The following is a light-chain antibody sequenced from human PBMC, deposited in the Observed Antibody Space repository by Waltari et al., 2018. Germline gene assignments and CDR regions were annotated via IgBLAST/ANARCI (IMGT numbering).Light chain of an antibody. CDR3: SSFTVSSTWV. CDR2: EVT. J-gene: IGLJ3*02. CDR1: SSDVGSYNR. Sequence: QSALTQPASVSGSPGQSITISCTGTSSDVGSYNRVSWFQQSPGNAPRLMISEVTNRPSGVSYRCAGSTSGNTASLTISGLRAEDEGDYYCSSFTVSSTWVFGTGTKLTVL. V-gene: IGLV2-14*01.